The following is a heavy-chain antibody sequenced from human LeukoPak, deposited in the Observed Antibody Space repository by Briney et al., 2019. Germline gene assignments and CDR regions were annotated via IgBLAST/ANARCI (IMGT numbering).Heavy chain of an antibody. D-gene: IGHD1-26*01. J-gene: IGHJ3*02. CDR2: TYYRSKWYN. Sequence: SQTLSLTCAISGDSVSSNSAAWNWIRQSPSRGLEWLGRTYYRSKWYNDYAVSVKSRITINPDTSKNQFSLQLNSVTPEDTAVYYCARDHRVVGATEAAFDIWGQGTMVTVSS. CDR1: GDSVSSNSAA. V-gene: IGHV6-1*01. CDR3: ARDHRVVGATEAAFDI.